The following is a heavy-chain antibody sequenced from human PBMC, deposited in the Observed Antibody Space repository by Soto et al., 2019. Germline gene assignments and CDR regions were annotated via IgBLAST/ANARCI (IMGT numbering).Heavy chain of an antibody. J-gene: IGHJ6*02. D-gene: IGHD2-2*01. Sequence: GGSLRLSCAASGFTFSSYAMSWVRQAPGKGLEWVSAISGSGGSTYYADSVKGRFTISRDNSKNTLYLQMNSLRAEDTAVYYCANFPYCSCTSCYYYYYYGMDVWGQGTTVTVSS. CDR1: GFTFSSYA. V-gene: IGHV3-23*01. CDR2: ISGSGGST. CDR3: ANFPYCSCTSCYYYYYYGMDV.